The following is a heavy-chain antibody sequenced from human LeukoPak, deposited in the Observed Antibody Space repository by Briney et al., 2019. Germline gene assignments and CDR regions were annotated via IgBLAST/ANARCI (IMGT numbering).Heavy chain of an antibody. CDR1: GFTFNSYS. V-gene: IGHV3-48*04. Sequence: GGSLRLSCAASGFTFNSYSMNWVRQAPGKGLEWVSYITSSSSTIHYADSVKGRFTISRDNAKNSLYLQMNSLRAEDTAVYYCARDPTVTTSLYYYYYMDVWGKGTTVTVSS. D-gene: IGHD4-11*01. CDR2: ITSSSSTI. J-gene: IGHJ6*03. CDR3: ARDPTVTTSLYYYYYMDV.